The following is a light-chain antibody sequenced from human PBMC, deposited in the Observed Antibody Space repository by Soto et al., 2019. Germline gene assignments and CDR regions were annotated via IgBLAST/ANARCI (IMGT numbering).Light chain of an antibody. V-gene: IGKV1-13*02. CDR2: DVS. Sequence: AIRLTQSPSSLSASVGDRVTITCRASQDIRGALAWYQQKPGKAPKILIYDVSTLESGVPSRFSGSSSGTDFTLTISSLQPVDFATYYCTQFNSYPITFGQGTRLEIK. J-gene: IGKJ5*01. CDR3: TQFNSYPIT. CDR1: QDIRGA.